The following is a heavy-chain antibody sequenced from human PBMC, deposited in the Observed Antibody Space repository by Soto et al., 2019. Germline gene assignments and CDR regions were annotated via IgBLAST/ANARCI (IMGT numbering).Heavy chain of an antibody. D-gene: IGHD6-6*01. CDR1: VFIFRNYW. V-gene: IGHV3-7*03. CDR3: ARIGYSSSSLDY. Sequence: PGGSLRLSGAASVFIFRNYWMSWVRQAPGKGLEWVANIKQDGGQKYYVDSVKGRFAISRDNARNSLYLQINSLRAEDTAMYYCARIGYSSSSLDYWGLGTLVTVSS. CDR2: IKQDGGQK. J-gene: IGHJ4*02.